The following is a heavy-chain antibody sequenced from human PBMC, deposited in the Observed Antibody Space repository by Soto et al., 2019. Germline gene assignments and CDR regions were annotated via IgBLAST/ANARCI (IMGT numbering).Heavy chain of an antibody. CDR1: GGSISRGGYY. CDR3: ARGTVTMHFDY. CDR2: IYYSGST. D-gene: IGHD4-17*01. Sequence: SETLSLTCTVSGGSISRGGYYWSWIRQHPGKGLEWIGYIYYSGSTYYNPSLKSRVTISVDTSKDQFSLKLSSVTAADTAVYYCARGTVTMHFDYWGQGTLVTVSS. J-gene: IGHJ4*02. V-gene: IGHV4-31*03.